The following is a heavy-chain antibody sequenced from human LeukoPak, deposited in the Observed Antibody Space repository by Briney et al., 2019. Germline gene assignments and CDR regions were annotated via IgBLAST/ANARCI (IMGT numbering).Heavy chain of an antibody. J-gene: IGHJ4*02. CDR1: GLTVSSNY. V-gene: IGHV3-66*02. D-gene: IGHD3-3*01. CDR2: IYSGGST. CDR3: AREATWGEWYFDH. Sequence: GGSLRLSCAASGLTVSSNYMSWVRQAPGKGLEWVSVIYSGGSTYYADSVKGRFTVSRDNSKSTLYLQMNGLSVEDTAIYYCAREATWGEWYFDHWGQGTPVTVSS.